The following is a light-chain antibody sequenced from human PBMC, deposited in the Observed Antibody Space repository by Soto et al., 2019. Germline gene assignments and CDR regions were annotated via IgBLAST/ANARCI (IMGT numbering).Light chain of an antibody. Sequence: EVVLSQALSTMSLTHRARATLSCVASQSVSSSYLAWYQQKPGLAPRLLIYDASSRATGIPDRFSGSGSGTDFTLTISRLEPEDFAVYYCQLRSNWPLTFCQGTNVAIK. CDR2: DAS. CDR1: QSVSSSY. CDR3: QLRSNWPLT. J-gene: IGKJ1*01. V-gene: IGKV3D-20*02.